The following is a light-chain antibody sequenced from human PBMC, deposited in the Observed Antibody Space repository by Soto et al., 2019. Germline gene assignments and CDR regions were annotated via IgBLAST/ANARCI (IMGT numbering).Light chain of an antibody. CDR2: EVT. CDR1: NSDVGAYNY. V-gene: IGLV2-14*01. CDR3: SSYTGSSTWV. Sequence: QSVLTQPASVSGSPGQSITISCTGTNSDVGAYNYVSWYQQYPGKAPKVMIYEVTSRPSGVSNRFSGSKSGNTASLTISGLQGEDEADYYCSSYTGSSTWVFGGGTKLTVL. J-gene: IGLJ3*02.